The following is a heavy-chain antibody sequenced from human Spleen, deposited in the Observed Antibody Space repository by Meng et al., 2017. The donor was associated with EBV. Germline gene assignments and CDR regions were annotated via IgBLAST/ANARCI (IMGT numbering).Heavy chain of an antibody. CDR1: GVTFSRYW. J-gene: IGHJ4*02. CDR2: LNENGAIT. CDR3: SRDLAGSDDY. V-gene: IGHV3-74*01. D-gene: IGHD1-14*01. Sequence: VQLVESGGALGQPGGSLLLSCAASGVTFSRYWMHWVRQVPGKGLVLVSRLNENGAITTYADYVKGRFTISRDNARNTLYMQMNSLRAEDTAVYYCSRDLAGSDDYWGQGTLVTVSS.